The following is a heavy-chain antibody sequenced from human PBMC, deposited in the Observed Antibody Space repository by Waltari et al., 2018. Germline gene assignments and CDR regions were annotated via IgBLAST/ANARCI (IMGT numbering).Heavy chain of an antibody. V-gene: IGHV3-33*01. J-gene: IGHJ4*02. D-gene: IGHD3-3*01. Sequence: VKLVESGGGVVQPGSSLRLSCAASGSTFRSYGLHWARQARGKGLGLEWVALIWYDGSKEYYGDSVKGRFTISRDNSKNMVYLQMNSLRAEDTAVYYCATSLSYEDFYLDFWGQGTPVTVSS. CDR3: ATSLSYEDFYLDF. CDR2: IWYDGSKE. CDR1: GSTFRSYG.